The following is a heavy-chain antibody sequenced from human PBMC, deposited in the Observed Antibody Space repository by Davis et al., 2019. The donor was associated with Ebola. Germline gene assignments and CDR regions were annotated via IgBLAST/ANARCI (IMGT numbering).Heavy chain of an antibody. CDR1: GYTFTNYY. CDR2: INPSTTST. CDR3: ARVIVVVPAAIPRGYYFDY. D-gene: IGHD2-2*02. Sequence: ASVKVSCKPSGYTFTNYYIHWVRQAPGRGLEWMGIINPSTTSTNYAQKFQGRVTMTRNTSISTAYMELRSLRSDDTAVYYCARVIVVVPAAIPRGYYFDYWGQGTLVTVSS. J-gene: IGHJ4*02. V-gene: IGHV1-46*01.